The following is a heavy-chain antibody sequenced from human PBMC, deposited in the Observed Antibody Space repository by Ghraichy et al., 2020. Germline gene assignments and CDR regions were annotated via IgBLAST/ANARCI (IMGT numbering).Heavy chain of an antibody. CDR2: IYYSGST. J-gene: IGHJ4*02. V-gene: IGHV4-59*01. CDR3: ARGGNSAYDPCDY. Sequence: SETLSLTCTVSGGSISTYYWSWIRQPPGKGLEWIGYIYYSGSTKYNPSLKGRVTISVDTSKNQFSLRLSSVAAADTALYYCARGGNSAYDPCDYWGQGTLVTVSS. D-gene: IGHD5-12*01. CDR1: GGSISTYY.